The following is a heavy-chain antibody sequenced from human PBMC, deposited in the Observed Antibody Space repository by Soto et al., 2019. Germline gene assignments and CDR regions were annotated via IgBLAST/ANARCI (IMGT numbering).Heavy chain of an antibody. D-gene: IGHD3-22*01. J-gene: IGHJ4*02. CDR1: EYNCTNYG. CDR2: INPTDSDT. CDR3: VRPDSTGYYVY. Sequence: GSLRHSKKGLEYNCTNYGGVWVLQMPGKGLEWMAIINPTDSDTRYSPSFQGQVTISADKSISTAYLQWSSLKASDTAMYSCVRPDSTGYYVYWAQRTLVTVSS. V-gene: IGHV5-51*01.